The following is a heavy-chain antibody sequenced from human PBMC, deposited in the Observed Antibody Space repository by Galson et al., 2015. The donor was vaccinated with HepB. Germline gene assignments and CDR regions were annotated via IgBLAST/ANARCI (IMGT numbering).Heavy chain of an antibody. CDR1: GFTFSSYS. V-gene: IGHV3-21*01. J-gene: IGHJ2*01. Sequence: SLRLSCAASGFTFSSYSMNWVRQAPGKGLVWVSSISSSSSYIYYADSVKGRFTISRDNAKNSLYLQMNSLRAEDTAAYYCARGRGHIVVVTANWYFDLWGRGTLVTVSS. D-gene: IGHD2-21*02. CDR2: ISSSSSYI. CDR3: ARGRGHIVVVTANWYFDL.